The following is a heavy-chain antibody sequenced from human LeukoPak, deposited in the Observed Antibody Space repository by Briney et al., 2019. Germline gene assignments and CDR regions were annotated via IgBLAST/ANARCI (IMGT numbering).Heavy chain of an antibody. CDR3: ARDEWQQLVLIEY. Sequence: GASVTVSFTASGYTFSNHGISWVRQAPGQGLEWMGWISVYNGNTNYAQNFQGRVTMNTDTSTTTAYMELRSLRHDDTAIYYCARDEWQQLVLIEYWGQGTLVTVSS. D-gene: IGHD6-13*01. J-gene: IGHJ4*02. V-gene: IGHV1-18*01. CDR2: ISVYNGNT. CDR1: GYTFSNHG.